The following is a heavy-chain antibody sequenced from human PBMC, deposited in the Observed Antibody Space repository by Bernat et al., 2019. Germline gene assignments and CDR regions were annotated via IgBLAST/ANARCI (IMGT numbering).Heavy chain of an antibody. CDR2: ISYDGSNK. V-gene: IGHV3-30*18. J-gene: IGHJ4*02. CDR1: GFTFSSYG. CDR3: AKGWPIIFLGISDY. Sequence: QVQLVESGGGVVQPGRSLRLSRAASGFTFSSYGMHWVRQAPGKGLEWVAVISYDGSNKYYADSVKGRFTISRDNSKNTLYLQMNSLRAEDTAVYYCAKGWPIIFLGISDYWGQGTLVTVSS. D-gene: IGHD2-21*01.